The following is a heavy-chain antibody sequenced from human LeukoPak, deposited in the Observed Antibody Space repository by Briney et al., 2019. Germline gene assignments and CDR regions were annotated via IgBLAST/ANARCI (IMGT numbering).Heavy chain of an antibody. Sequence: SETLSLTCTVSGGSISSGNYYWSWIRQPAGKGLEWIGRIYTSGSTNYNPSLKSRVTISVDTSKNQFSLKLSSVTAADTAVYYCAREEIAYAFDIWGQGTMVTVSS. J-gene: IGHJ3*02. V-gene: IGHV4-61*02. CDR1: GGSISSGNYY. CDR3: AREEIAYAFDI. CDR2: IYTSGST. D-gene: IGHD5-24*01.